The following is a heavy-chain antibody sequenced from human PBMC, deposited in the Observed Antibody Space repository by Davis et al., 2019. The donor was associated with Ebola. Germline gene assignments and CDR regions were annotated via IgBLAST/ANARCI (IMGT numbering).Heavy chain of an antibody. J-gene: IGHJ6*02. V-gene: IGHV1-24*01. Sequence: ASVKVSCKVSEYTLTELSIHCVRQARVKELEWMGRLDPEDGERIYAQKFQGRVSMARDTSTSTVYMELSSLRSEDTAVYYCARDTVGNSGDDYYYYGMDVWGQGTTVTVSS. D-gene: IGHD5-12*01. CDR1: EYTLTELS. CDR3: ARDTVGNSGDDYYYYGMDV. CDR2: LDPEDGER.